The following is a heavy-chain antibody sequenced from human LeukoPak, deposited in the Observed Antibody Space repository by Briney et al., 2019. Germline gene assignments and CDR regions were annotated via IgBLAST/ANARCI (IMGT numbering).Heavy chain of an antibody. CDR3: AKDGYDFWSAYQIDL. CDR2: I. J-gene: IGHJ5*02. D-gene: IGHD3-3*01. Sequence: PGGSLRFSCAASGFTFNNYAMTWVRQAPGKGLEWVSTITGRFTISRDNSKNTLYLQMTSLRTDDTAVYYGAKDGYDFWSAYQIDLWGQGTLVTVSS. CDR1: GFTFNNYA. V-gene: IGHV3-23*01.